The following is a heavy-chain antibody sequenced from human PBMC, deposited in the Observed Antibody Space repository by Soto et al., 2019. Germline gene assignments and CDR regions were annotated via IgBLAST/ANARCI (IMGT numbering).Heavy chain of an antibody. Sequence: QVQLVQSGAEVKKPGASVKVSCKASGYTFTSYGISWVRQAPGQGLEWMGWISAYNGNTNYAQKLQGRVTMTTDTXTXIAYMELKSLRSDDTAVYYCARDHLTMLAAGSVFDYWGQGTLVTVSS. CDR2: ISAYNGNT. CDR1: GYTFTSYG. J-gene: IGHJ4*02. D-gene: IGHD6-13*01. V-gene: IGHV1-18*01. CDR3: ARDHLTMLAAGSVFDY.